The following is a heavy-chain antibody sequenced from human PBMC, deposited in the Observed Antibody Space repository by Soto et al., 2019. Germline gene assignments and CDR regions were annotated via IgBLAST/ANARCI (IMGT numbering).Heavy chain of an antibody. J-gene: IGHJ4*02. Sequence: ASVKVSCKASGYTFTSYGMSCVRQAPGQGLEWMGWISAYNGKKNYAKKLKGRVNMTTDTSTSKAYMELRSLRSDDTAVYYCARDHNGDYSSDYWGQGTLVTVSS. CDR3: ARDHNGDYSSDY. V-gene: IGHV1-18*01. CDR1: GYTFTSYG. CDR2: ISAYNGKK. D-gene: IGHD2-21*02.